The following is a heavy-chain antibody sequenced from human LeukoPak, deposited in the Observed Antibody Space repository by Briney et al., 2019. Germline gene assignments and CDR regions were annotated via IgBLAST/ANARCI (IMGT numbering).Heavy chain of an antibody. J-gene: IGHJ4*02. D-gene: IGHD2-15*01. CDR3: AREGSVVAANEFDY. CDR2: ISAYNGNT. CDR1: GYTFTSYG. Sequence: ASVKVSCKASGYTFTSYGISWVRQAPGQGLEWMGWISAYNGNTNYAQKLQGRVTMTTDTSTSTAYIELRSLRSDDTAVYYCAREGSVVAANEFDYWGQGTLVTVSS. V-gene: IGHV1-18*01.